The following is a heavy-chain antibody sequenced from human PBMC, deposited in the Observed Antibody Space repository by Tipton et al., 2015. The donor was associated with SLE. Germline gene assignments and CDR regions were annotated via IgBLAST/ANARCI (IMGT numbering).Heavy chain of an antibody. CDR2: LYYSGNT. CDR3: ARGYCSDGVCYGFGFFDY. J-gene: IGHJ4*02. D-gene: IGHD2-8*01. CDR1: GGSIRSSRHF. Sequence: TLSLTCTVSGGSIRSSRHFWGWIRQPPGKGLEWIGVLYYSGNTYYNPSLKSPVTLSIDTSKNQFSRKMRSVTAADTAVYFCARGYCSDGVCYGFGFFDYWGQGNLVTVSS. V-gene: IGHV4-39*07.